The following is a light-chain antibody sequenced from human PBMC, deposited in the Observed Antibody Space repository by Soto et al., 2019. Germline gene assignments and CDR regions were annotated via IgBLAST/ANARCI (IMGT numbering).Light chain of an antibody. CDR1: QTISYY. J-gene: IGKJ5*01. CDR2: TAS. V-gene: IGKV1-39*01. Sequence: DIHMTHSPSSLSSSLGDRVTITCRASQTISYYLNWYQLKPGKAPKPLIYTASSLQSGVPSGFSGSGSGTDFTLTISSLHPEDFATYFCQQSYSTPITFGQGTRLEIK. CDR3: QQSYSTPIT.